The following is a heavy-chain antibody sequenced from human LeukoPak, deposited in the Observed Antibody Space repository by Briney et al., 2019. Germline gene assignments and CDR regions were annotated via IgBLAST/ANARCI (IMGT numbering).Heavy chain of an antibody. V-gene: IGHV3-9*01. J-gene: IGHJ4*02. CDR2: ISWDSGSI. Sequence: GRSLRLSCAASGFTFDDYAMHWVRHAPGKGLEWVSGISWDSGSIVYADSVEGRFTISRDNAKNSLYLQMNSLRAEDTALYYCAKGGPPDYGDYGLWEYYFDYWGQGTLVTVSS. D-gene: IGHD4-17*01. CDR1: GFTFDDYA. CDR3: AKGGPPDYGDYGLWEYYFDY.